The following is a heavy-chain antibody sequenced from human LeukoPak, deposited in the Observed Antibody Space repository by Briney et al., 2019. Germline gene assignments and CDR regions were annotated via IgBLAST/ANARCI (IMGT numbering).Heavy chain of an antibody. CDR2: ISNSGSTI. V-gene: IGHV3-48*01. J-gene: IGHJ4*02. Sequence: GGSLRLSCAASGFTFSSYSMNWVRQAPGKGLEWDSYISNSGSTIYYADSVKGRFTISRDNAKNSLYLQMNSLRAEDTAVYYCARRRTGTLGYWGQGTLVTVSS. CDR3: ARRRTGTLGY. D-gene: IGHD1-1*01. CDR1: GFTFSSYS.